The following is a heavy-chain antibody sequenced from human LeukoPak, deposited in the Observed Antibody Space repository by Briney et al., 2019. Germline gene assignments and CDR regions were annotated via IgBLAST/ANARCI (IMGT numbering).Heavy chain of an antibody. Sequence: GGSLRLSCAASGFTFSSYWMSWVRQAPGKGLEWVANIKQDGSEKYYVDSVKGRFTISRDNAKNSLYLQMNSLRAEDTAVYYCAREAGRVGSYFPYYFDYWGQGTLVTVSS. V-gene: IGHV3-7*01. CDR2: IKQDGSEK. CDR3: AREAGRVGSYFPYYFDY. CDR1: GFTFSSYW. D-gene: IGHD3-10*01. J-gene: IGHJ4*02.